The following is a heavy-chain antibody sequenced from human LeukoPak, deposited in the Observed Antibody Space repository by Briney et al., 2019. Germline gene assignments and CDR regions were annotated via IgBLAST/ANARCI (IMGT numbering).Heavy chain of an antibody. CDR2: ISYDGGKR. V-gene: IGHV3-30*03. J-gene: IGHJ4*02. Sequence: AGSLRLSCAASGFNFRTYGMHWVRQAPGKGLEWVAFISYDGGKRYFGESVKGRFTISRDKSKNTLYLQMNSLRAEDTAVYYCARAPGYGAAYYFDYWGQGTLVTVSS. CDR3: ARAPGYGAAYYFDY. D-gene: IGHD1-1*01. CDR1: GFNFRTYG.